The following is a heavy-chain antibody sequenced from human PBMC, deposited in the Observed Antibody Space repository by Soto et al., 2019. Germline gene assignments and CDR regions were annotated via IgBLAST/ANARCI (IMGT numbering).Heavy chain of an antibody. CDR3: VKESTPPFFDS. CDR1: GFTLNNYG. CDR2: MWYDGLRQ. J-gene: IGHJ4*02. V-gene: IGHV3-33*03. Sequence: GGSLRLSCVGSGFTLNNYGVHWVRQAPGKGLEWVALMWYDGLRQTYLDSVRGRFTVSRDSSTNTIYLQMNSLRVEDTGNYFCVKESTPPFFDSWGQGTPVTGSS. D-gene: IGHD2-15*01.